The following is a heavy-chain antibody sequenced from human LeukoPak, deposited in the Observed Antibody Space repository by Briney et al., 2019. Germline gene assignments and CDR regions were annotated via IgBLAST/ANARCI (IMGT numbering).Heavy chain of an antibody. CDR2: INHSGST. V-gene: IGHV4-34*01. CDR3: ARGPDPAYSSSWYI. CDR1: GGSFSGYY. D-gene: IGHD6-13*01. J-gene: IGHJ3*02. Sequence: SETLSLTCAVYGGSFSGYYWSWIRQPPGKGLEWIGEINHSGSTNYNPSLKSRVTISVDTSKNQFSLKLSSVTAADTAVYYCARGPDPAYSSSWYIWGQGTMVTVSS.